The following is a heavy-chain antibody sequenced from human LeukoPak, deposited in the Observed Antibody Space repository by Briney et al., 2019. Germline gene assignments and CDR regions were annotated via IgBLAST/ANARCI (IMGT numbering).Heavy chain of an antibody. V-gene: IGHV4-34*01. CDR2: IIHRGST. D-gene: IGHD6-6*01. Sequence: SETLSLTCAVDGGSFSGYYWSWIRQPPGKGLEWIGEIIHRGSTNYNPSLKSRVTISVDTSKNQFSLKVSSVTAADTAVYYCARGDTVAARPGRFDYWGQGTLVTVSS. J-gene: IGHJ4*02. CDR3: ARGDTVAARPGRFDY. CDR1: GGSFSGYY.